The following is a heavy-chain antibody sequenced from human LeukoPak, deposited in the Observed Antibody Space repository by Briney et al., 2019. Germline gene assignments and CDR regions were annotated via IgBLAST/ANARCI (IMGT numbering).Heavy chain of an antibody. CDR3: AREGLLWFGESIGDAFDI. D-gene: IGHD3-10*01. V-gene: IGHV3-7*01. CDR1: GFTFSNYW. Sequence: GGSLRLSCAASGFTFSNYWMTWVRQAPGKGLEWVANIKQDGSEKYYVDSVKGRFTISRDNAKNSLYLQMNSLRAEDTAVYYCAREGLLWFGESIGDAFDIWGQGTMVTVSS. CDR2: IKQDGSEK. J-gene: IGHJ3*02.